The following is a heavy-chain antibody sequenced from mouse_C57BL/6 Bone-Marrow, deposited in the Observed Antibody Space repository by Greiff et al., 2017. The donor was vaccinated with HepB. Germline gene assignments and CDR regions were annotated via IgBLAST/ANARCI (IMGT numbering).Heavy chain of an antibody. CDR1: GFNIKDDY. D-gene: IGHD1-1*01. V-gene: IGHV14-4*01. CDR3: TYYYAYYFDY. J-gene: IGHJ2*01. Sequence: EVQLVESGAELVRPGASVKLSCTASGFNIKDDYMHWVKQRPEQGLEWIGWIDPENGDTEYASKFQGKATITADTSSNTAYLQLSSLTSEDTAVYYCTYYYAYYFDYWGQGTTLTVSS. CDR2: IDPENGDT.